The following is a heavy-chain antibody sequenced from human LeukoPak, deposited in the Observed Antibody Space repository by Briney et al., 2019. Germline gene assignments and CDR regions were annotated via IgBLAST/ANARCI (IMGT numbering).Heavy chain of an antibody. CDR3: ARDCSGGSCYDYYYYGMDV. V-gene: IGHV3-33*01. CDR1: GFTFSSYG. J-gene: IGHJ6*02. D-gene: IGHD2-15*01. CDR2: IWYDGSNK. Sequence: GGSLRLSCAASGFTFSSYGMHWVRQAPGKGLEWVAVIWYDGSNKYYADSVKGRFTISRDNSKNTLYLQMNSLRAEDTAVYYCARDCSGGSCYDYYYYGMDVRGQGTTVTVSS.